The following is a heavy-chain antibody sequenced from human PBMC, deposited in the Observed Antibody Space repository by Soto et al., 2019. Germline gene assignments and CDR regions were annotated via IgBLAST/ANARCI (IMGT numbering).Heavy chain of an antibody. D-gene: IGHD2-2*01. Sequence: QVQVVESGGGVVQPGRSLRLSCVASGFAFSSYGMHWVRQAPGKGLEWVAVISHDGNKKYYADSVKGRFTVSRDNSKNTVFLQMSSLRAEDTAVYYCARDPSEGRVGNWFESWGQGTLVTVSS. CDR3: ARDPSEGRVGNWFES. CDR2: ISHDGNKK. CDR1: GFAFSSYG. V-gene: IGHV3-30*03. J-gene: IGHJ5*01.